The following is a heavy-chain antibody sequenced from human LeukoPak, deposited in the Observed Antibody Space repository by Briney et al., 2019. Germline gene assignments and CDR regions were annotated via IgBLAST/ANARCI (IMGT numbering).Heavy chain of an antibody. V-gene: IGHV4-4*07. D-gene: IGHD2-2*01. CDR1: GGSISSYY. CDR2: IYTSGST. Sequence: SETLSLTCTASGGSISSYYWSWIRQPAGKGLEWIGRIYTSGSTNYNPSLKSRVTISVDKSKNQFSLKLSSVTAADTAVYYCARDLFCSSTSCVNWFDPWGQGTLVTVSS. CDR3: ARDLFCSSTSCVNWFDP. J-gene: IGHJ5*02.